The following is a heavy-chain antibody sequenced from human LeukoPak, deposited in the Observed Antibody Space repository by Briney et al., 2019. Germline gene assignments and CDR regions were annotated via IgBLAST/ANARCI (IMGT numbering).Heavy chain of an antibody. D-gene: IGHD6-13*01. J-gene: IGHJ3*02. CDR2: SRNKGNSYTT. CDR3: ARGSSSWFSFGAFDI. V-gene: IGHV3-72*01. Sequence: PGGSLRLSCAASGFTFSDHYMDWVRQAPGKGLEWVGRSRNKGNSYTTQYAASVKGRFTISRDDSKNSLYLEMNSLKTEDTAVYYCARGSSSWFSFGAFDIWGQGTMVTVSS. CDR1: GFTFSDHY.